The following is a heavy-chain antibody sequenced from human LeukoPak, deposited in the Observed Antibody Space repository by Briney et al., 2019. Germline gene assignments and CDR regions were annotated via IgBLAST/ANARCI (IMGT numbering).Heavy chain of an antibody. CDR2: ISYGGSNQ. V-gene: IGHV3-30*04. CDR1: GFTFSSFA. CDR3: ARGGRFGDAFDI. J-gene: IGHJ3*02. Sequence: GRSLRLSCAASGFTFSSFAMHWVRQAPGKGLEGVAVISYGGSNQYYADSVKGRFTISRDNSKNTLYLQMNSLRAEDTAVYYCARGGRFGDAFDIWGQGTMVTVSS. D-gene: IGHD3-10*01.